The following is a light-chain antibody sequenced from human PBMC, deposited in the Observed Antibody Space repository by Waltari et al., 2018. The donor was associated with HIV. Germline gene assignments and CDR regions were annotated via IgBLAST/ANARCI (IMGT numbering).Light chain of an antibody. Sequence: SHELTQPPSVSVSPGQAARITCSGDALPYRYVYWYKQKSGQAPVLVIHEGSRRPPGIPERIAGSTTGTMATWTISGAQVEDEADYYCFSTNSGGNQGLFGGGTKLIVL. J-gene: IGLJ2*01. CDR2: EGS. CDR1: ALPYRY. CDR3: FSTNSGGNQGL. V-gene: IGLV3-10*01.